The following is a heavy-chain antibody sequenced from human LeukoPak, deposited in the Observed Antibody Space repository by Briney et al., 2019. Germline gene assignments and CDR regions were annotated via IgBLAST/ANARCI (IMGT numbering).Heavy chain of an antibody. Sequence: GASVKVSCKASGGTFSSYTISWVRQAPGQGLEWMGGIIPIFDTAIYAQKFQGTVTITADKSTSTAYMELSSLRSEDTAVYYRARGLGITISAYWGQGTLVTVSS. CDR1: GGTFSSYT. CDR3: ARGLGITISAY. CDR2: IIPIFDTA. J-gene: IGHJ4*02. V-gene: IGHV1-69*06. D-gene: IGHD3-9*01.